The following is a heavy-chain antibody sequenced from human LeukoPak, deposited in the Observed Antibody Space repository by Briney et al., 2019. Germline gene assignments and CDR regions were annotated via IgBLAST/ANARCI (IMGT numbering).Heavy chain of an antibody. CDR3: ARRGGSSWSSFDF. Sequence: PGGSLRLSCAASGFIFQNYAMNWVRQAPGKGLEWVSGISGFGGSTYYAASVKGRFAISRDNSGNALFLQLTNLRVEDSAVHYCARRGGSSWSSFDFWGQGTLVGVSS. V-gene: IGHV3-23*01. J-gene: IGHJ4*02. D-gene: IGHD6-13*01. CDR2: ISGFGGST. CDR1: GFIFQNYA.